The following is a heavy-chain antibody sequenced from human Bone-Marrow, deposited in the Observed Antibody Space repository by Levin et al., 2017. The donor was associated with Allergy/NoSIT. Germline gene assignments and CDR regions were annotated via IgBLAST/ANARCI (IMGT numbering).Heavy chain of an antibody. CDR3: ARDDIYCSGGSCYDYFDY. D-gene: IGHD2-15*01. Sequence: GGSLRLSCAASGFTFSSYGMHWVRQAPGKGLEWVAVIWYDGSNKYYADSVKGRFTISRDNSKNTLYLQMNSLRAEDTAVYYCARDDIYCSGGSCYDYFDYWGQGTLVTVSS. CDR1: GFTFSSYG. CDR2: IWYDGSNK. J-gene: IGHJ4*02. V-gene: IGHV3-33*01.